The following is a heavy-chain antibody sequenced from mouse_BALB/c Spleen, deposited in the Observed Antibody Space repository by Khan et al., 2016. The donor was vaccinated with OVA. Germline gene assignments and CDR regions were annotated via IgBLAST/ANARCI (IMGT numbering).Heavy chain of an antibody. J-gene: IGHJ2*01. CDR3: ARIYGGDFDY. D-gene: IGHD1-1*01. CDR2: ISYSGNT. V-gene: IGHV3-2*02. Sequence: EVKLEVSGPGLVKPSQSLSLTCTVTGYSITSDYAWNWIRQFPGNKLEWMGYISYSGNTKYNPSLKSRISITRDTSKNQFFLQLNSVTTEDTATYYGARIYGGDFDYWGQGTTLTVSS. CDR1: GYSITSDYA.